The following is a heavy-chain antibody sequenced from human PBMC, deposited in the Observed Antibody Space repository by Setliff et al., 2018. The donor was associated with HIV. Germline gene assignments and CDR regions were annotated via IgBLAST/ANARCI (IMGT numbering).Heavy chain of an antibody. J-gene: IGHJ5*02. V-gene: IGHV4-4*02. Sequence: SETLSLTCDVSGGSISSFNWWSWVRQPPGKGLEWIGEVFHSGSANSNASLRSRVMISVDTSKNQFSLKLSAVTAADTAVYYCARDHVFGSRTGFDPWGPGILVTVSS. D-gene: IGHD3-10*01. CDR3: ARDHVFGSRTGFDP. CDR1: GGSISSFNW. CDR2: VFHSGSA.